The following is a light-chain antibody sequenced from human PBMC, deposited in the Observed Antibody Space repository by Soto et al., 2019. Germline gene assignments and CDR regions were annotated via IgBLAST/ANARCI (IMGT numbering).Light chain of an antibody. J-gene: IGKJ1*01. Sequence: EIVLTQSPGTLSLSPGERATLSCRASQSVSGSYLAWYQQKPGQAPRLFIYGTSSRATGIPDRFSGSGSGTDFTLTISRLEPEDFAVYYCQQYGSSPWTFGQGTKVDIK. CDR1: QSVSGSY. CDR3: QQYGSSPWT. CDR2: GTS. V-gene: IGKV3-20*01.